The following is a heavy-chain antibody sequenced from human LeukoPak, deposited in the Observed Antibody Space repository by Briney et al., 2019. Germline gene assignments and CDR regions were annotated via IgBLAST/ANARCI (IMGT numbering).Heavy chain of an antibody. CDR1: GYTFTSYD. Sequence: GASVRVSCKASGYTFTSYDINWVRQATGQGLEWMGWMNPNSANTGYAQKFQGRVTMTRNTSISTAYMELSSLRSEDTAVYYCARGLRDYYDSSGIKQVCMDVWGQGTTVTVSS. V-gene: IGHV1-8*01. D-gene: IGHD3-22*01. J-gene: IGHJ6*02. CDR2: MNPNSANT. CDR3: ARGLRDYYDSSGIKQVCMDV.